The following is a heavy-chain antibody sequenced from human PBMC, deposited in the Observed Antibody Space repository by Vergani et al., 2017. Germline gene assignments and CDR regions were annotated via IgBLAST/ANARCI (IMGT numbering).Heavy chain of an antibody. V-gene: IGHV4-30-4*08. CDR2: IYYSGNT. CDR3: ARYGRGLRRNWFDP. D-gene: IGHD4-17*01. J-gene: IGHJ5*02. Sequence: QVQLQESGPGLVRPSQTLSLTCTVSGGSINSGDYYWSWIRQPPGKGLEWIGYIYYSGNTYYNPSLQSRVTISTDTSKNQFSLKLSSVTAADTAVYYCARYGRGLRRNWFDPWGQGTLVTVSS. CDR1: GGSINSGDYY.